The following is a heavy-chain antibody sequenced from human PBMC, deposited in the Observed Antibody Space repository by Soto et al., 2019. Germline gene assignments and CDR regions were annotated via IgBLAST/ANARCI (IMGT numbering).Heavy chain of an antibody. D-gene: IGHD1-1*01. CDR2: LNPNSGNT. Sequence: QVQLVQSGAEVKKPGASVKVSCKASGYTFTSYDINWVRQATGQGLEWMGWLNPNSGNTGYAQKFQGRXTMTRNTSISTAYMELSSLRSEDTAVYYCARERTGTTSMDVWGQGTTVTVSS. CDR3: ARERTGTTSMDV. J-gene: IGHJ6*02. V-gene: IGHV1-8*01. CDR1: GYTFTSYD.